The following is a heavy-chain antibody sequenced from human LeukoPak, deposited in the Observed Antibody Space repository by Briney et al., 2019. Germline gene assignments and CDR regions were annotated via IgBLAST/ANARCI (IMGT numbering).Heavy chain of an antibody. V-gene: IGHV1-69*01. J-gene: IGHJ5*02. CDR3: ATHTGGYNYWWFDI. Sequence: SVKVSCNVSGGTFSNYHINRVRLAPGQGLECLGGIIPVYGTANYAQMFHGRITLTAQESTATAYMELRRLTSDDTARYFCATHTGGYNYWWFDIWGQGTLVTVSS. CDR1: GGTFSNYH. CDR2: IIPVYGTA. D-gene: IGHD5-24*01.